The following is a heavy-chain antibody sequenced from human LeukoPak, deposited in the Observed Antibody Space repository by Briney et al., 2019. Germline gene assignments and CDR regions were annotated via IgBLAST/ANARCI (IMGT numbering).Heavy chain of an antibody. V-gene: IGHV3-23*01. D-gene: IGHD4-23*01. Sequence: GGSLRLSCAASGFTFSSYGMSWVRQAPGKGLEWVSAISGSGGSTYYADSVKGRFTISRDNSKNTLYLQMNSLRAEDTAFYYCAREDTVLTPGYWGQGTLVTVSS. CDR3: AREDTVLTPGY. J-gene: IGHJ4*02. CDR1: GFTFSSYG. CDR2: ISGSGGST.